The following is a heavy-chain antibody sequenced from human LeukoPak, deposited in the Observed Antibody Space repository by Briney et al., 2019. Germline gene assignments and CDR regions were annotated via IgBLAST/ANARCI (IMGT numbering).Heavy chain of an antibody. CDR1: GFTFSSYA. Sequence: HPGGSLRLSCAASGFTFSSYAMSWVRQVPGKGLEWVATIKEDGSQKYYVDSVKGRFTISRDNARNSLYLQMNSLRAEDTAVYYCARGGYSRFEEWGQGTLVTVSS. D-gene: IGHD5-18*01. CDR2: IKEDGSQK. J-gene: IGHJ4*02. CDR3: ARGGYSRFEE. V-gene: IGHV3-7*01.